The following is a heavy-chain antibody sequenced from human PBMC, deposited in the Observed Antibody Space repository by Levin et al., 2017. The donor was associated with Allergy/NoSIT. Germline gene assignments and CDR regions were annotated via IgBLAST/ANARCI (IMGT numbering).Heavy chain of an antibody. D-gene: IGHD3-22*01. CDR3: AREIRFSTYYYDSSGYQSDY. CDR2: ISSSSSYI. J-gene: IGHJ4*02. CDR1: GFTFSSYS. V-gene: IGHV3-21*01. Sequence: GESLKISCAASGFTFSSYSMNWVRQAPGKGLEWVSSISSSSSYIYYADSVKGRFTISRDNAKNSLYLQMNSLRAEDTAVYYCAREIRFSTYYYDSSGYQSDYWGQGTLVTVSS.